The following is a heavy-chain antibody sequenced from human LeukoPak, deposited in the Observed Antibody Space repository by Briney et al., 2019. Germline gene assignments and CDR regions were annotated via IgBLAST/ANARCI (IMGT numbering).Heavy chain of an antibody. CDR2: INANGAST. V-gene: IGHV3-20*04. CDR1: GFSFDDYG. CDR3: ARDGGWYKRGLDYYYYYMDV. D-gene: IGHD6-19*01. Sequence: GGSLRLSCAASGFSFDDYGMNWVRQAPGKGLEWVCRINANGASTAYADSVEGRFTISRDNAKYSLDLQMNSLRAEDTALYYCARDGGWYKRGLDYYYYYMDVWGKGTTVTVSS. J-gene: IGHJ6*03.